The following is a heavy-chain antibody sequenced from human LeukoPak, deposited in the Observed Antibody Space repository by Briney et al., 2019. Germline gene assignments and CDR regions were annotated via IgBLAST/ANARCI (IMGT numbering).Heavy chain of an antibody. J-gene: IGHJ4*02. V-gene: IGHV3-11*04. D-gene: IGHD6-19*01. CDR2: ISNGGSSL. CDR3: ARVRVAGFSDFDY. Sequence: GGSLRLSCAASGFTFSDYYMSWIRQAPGKGLEWVSYISNGGSSLYYADSVKGGFTISRDNAKNSLFLQVNSLRAEDTALYYCARVRVAGFSDFDYWGQGTLVTVSS. CDR1: GFTFSDYY.